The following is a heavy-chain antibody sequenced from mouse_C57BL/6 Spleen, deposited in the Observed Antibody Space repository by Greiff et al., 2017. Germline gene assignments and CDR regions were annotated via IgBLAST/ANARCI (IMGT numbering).Heavy chain of an antibody. CDR3: ARFDSNYGAY. CDR2: IDPSDSET. V-gene: IGHV1-52*01. D-gene: IGHD2-5*01. J-gene: IGHJ3*01. Sequence: VKLQQPGAELVRPGSSVKLSCKASGYTFTSYWMHWVKQRPIQGLEWIGNIDPSDSETHYNQKFKDKATLTVDKSSSTAYMQLSSLTSEDSAVYYCARFDSNYGAYWGQGTLVTVSA. CDR1: GYTFTSYW.